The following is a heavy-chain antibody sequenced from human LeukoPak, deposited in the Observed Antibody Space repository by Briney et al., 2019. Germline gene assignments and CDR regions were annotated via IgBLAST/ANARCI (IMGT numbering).Heavy chain of an antibody. CDR2: IYLGDSDT. Sequence: GESLKISCKGSGYSFTNYWIGWVRQLPGKGLEWMGVIYLGDSDTIYSPSFQGQVTISADKSIITAYLQWSSLKASDTAMYYCARRLMYYYDSSGYDVAFEIWGQGTMVTVSS. J-gene: IGHJ3*02. CDR3: ARRLMYYYDSSGYDVAFEI. D-gene: IGHD3-22*01. CDR1: GYSFTNYW. V-gene: IGHV5-51*01.